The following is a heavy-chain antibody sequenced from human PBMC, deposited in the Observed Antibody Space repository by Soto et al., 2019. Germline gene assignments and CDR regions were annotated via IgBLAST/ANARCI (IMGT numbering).Heavy chain of an antibody. CDR1: GYTFTSYA. Sequence: GASVKVSCKASGYTFTSYAMNWVRQAPGQGLEWMGWINTNTGNPTYAQGFTGRFVFSLDTSVSTAYLQICSLKAEDTAVYYCAREVAVAGTLNSWFDPWGQGTLVTVSS. D-gene: IGHD6-19*01. V-gene: IGHV7-4-1*01. J-gene: IGHJ5*02. CDR2: INTNTGNP. CDR3: AREVAVAGTLNSWFDP.